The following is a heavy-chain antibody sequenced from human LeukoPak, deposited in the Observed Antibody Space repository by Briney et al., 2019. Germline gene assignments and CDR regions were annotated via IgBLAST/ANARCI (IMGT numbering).Heavy chain of an antibody. CDR1: GFNFRHYG. D-gene: IGHD1-14*01. V-gene: IGHV3-30*18. Sequence: GGSLRLSCVASGFNFRHYGIHWVRQAPGKGPQWVAVISYDGNNTFYADSVKGRFTISRDNSKNTLYLQMNGLRGEDTAVYHCAKTGFQFGYYYYYMDVWGKGTTVTVSS. CDR2: ISYDGNNT. CDR3: AKTGFQFGYYYYYMDV. J-gene: IGHJ6*03.